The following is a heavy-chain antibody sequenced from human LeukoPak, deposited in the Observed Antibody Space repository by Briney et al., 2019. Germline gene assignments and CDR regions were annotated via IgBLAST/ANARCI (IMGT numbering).Heavy chain of an antibody. D-gene: IGHD6-13*01. V-gene: IGHV4-34*01. Sequence: SETLSLTCGVYGGSFTNYYWSWIRQPPGKGLEWIGEIDHSGITNYNSSLKSRVTISGDTSKNQFSLNLTSVTAADTAIYYCARRLRGGVPAAYNWFDPWGQGTLVSVSS. CDR2: IDHSGIT. J-gene: IGHJ5*02. CDR3: ARRLRGGVPAAYNWFDP. CDR1: GGSFTNYY.